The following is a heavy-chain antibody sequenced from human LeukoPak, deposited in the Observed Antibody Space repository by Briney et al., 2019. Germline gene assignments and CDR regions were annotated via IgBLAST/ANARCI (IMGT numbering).Heavy chain of an antibody. J-gene: IGHJ6*03. CDR2: IKQDGSET. Sequence: HPGGSLRLSCAASGFSFSNSWMTWVRQAPGKGLEWVANIKQDGSETYYVDSVKGRFIISRDNAKKSLYLQMNSLRAEDAAVYYCAGTVGATTDFFFYYIDVWGKGTTVTVSS. CDR3: AGTVGATTDFFFYYIDV. V-gene: IGHV3-7*01. CDR1: GFSFSNSW. D-gene: IGHD1-26*01.